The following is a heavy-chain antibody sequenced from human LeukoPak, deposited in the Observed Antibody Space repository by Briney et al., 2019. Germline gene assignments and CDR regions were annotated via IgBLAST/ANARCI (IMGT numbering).Heavy chain of an antibody. V-gene: IGHV4-4*07. CDR1: GGSISSYY. CDR2: IYTSGST. CDR3: ARFLFIPTGTTRSSTFDY. D-gene: IGHD1-1*01. J-gene: IGHJ4*02. Sequence: SETLSLTCTVSGGSISSYYWSWIRQPAGKGLEWIGRIYTSGSTNYNPSLKSRVTMSVDTSKNQFSLKLSSVTAADTAVYYCARFLFIPTGTTRSSTFDYWGQGTLVTVSS.